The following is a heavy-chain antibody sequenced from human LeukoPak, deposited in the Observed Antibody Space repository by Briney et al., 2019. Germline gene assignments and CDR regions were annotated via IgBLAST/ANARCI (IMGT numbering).Heavy chain of an antibody. CDR3: ARGRGYCSSTSCYDAFDI. D-gene: IGHD2-2*01. CDR2: INPSSGGT. Sequence: GASVKVSCKASGYTFTGYYMHWVRQAPGQGLEWMGWINPSSGGTNYAQKFQGRVTMTRDTSISTAYMELSRLRSDDTAVYYCARGRGYCSSTSCYDAFDIWGQGTMVTVSS. J-gene: IGHJ3*02. V-gene: IGHV1-2*02. CDR1: GYTFTGYY.